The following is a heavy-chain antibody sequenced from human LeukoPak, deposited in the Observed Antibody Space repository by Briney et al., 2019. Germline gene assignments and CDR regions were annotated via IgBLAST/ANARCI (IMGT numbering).Heavy chain of an antibody. V-gene: IGHV4-39*07. D-gene: IGHD2-15*01. CDR2: IYYSGIT. CDR3: ARGYCSGGSCYHAFDI. CDR1: GGSISSSSDY. J-gene: IGHJ3*02. Sequence: SETLSLTCTVSGGSISSSSDYWGWIRQPTGKGQEWIGSIYYSGITNYNPSLKSRVTISVDTSKNQFSLKLSSVTAADTAVYYCARGYCSGGSCYHAFDIWGQGTMVTVSS.